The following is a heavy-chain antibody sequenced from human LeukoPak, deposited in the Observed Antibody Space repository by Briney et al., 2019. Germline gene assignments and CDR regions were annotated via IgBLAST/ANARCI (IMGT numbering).Heavy chain of an antibody. Sequence: SETLSLTCAVYGGSFSGYYWIWILQPPGKGLEWIGEINHSGSTNYNPSLKSRVTISVDTSKNQFSLKLSSVTAADTAVYYCARVVVAPSYRYYYYGMDVWGQGTTVTVSS. CDR3: ARVVVAPSYRYYYYGMDV. V-gene: IGHV4-34*01. D-gene: IGHD2-2*01. J-gene: IGHJ6*02. CDR2: INHSGST. CDR1: GGSFSGYY.